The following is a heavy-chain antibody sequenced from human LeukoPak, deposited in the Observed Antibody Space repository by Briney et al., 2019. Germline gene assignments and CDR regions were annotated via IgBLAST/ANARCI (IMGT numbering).Heavy chain of an antibody. CDR1: GASISSSSSS. V-gene: IGHV4-39*02. J-gene: IGHJ4*02. Sequence: SETLSLTCTVSGASISSSSSSWGWVRQPPGKGPEWIGSIYYSGLTYDNPSLKSRVSTSVDPSKNHFSLKVSSVTAADTALYYCASGTFDDYGDYDRGDYFDHWGQGTLVTVSS. CDR2: IYYSGLT. D-gene: IGHD4-17*01. CDR3: ASGTFDDYGDYDRGDYFDH.